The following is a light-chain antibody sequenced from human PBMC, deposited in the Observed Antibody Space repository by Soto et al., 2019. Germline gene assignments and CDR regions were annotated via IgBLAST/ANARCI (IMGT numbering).Light chain of an antibody. J-gene: IGLJ1*01. Sequence: QSVLTQPASVSGSPGQSITISCTGTSTDVGGYTSVSWYQQHPGQPPKLMIYEVNNRPSGVSFRFSGSKSGNTASLTISVLQAEDEADYYCTSLTGTNPCVFGTGTKLTVL. CDR1: STDVGGYTS. CDR2: EVN. V-gene: IGLV2-14*01. CDR3: TSLTGTNPCV.